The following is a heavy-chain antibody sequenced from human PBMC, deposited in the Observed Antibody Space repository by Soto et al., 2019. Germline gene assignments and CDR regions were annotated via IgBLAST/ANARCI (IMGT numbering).Heavy chain of an antibody. J-gene: IGHJ6*02. CDR3: AGGGSTVVTRDYYGMDV. CDR1: GGSFSGYY. D-gene: IGHD2-21*02. Sequence: QVQLQQWGAGLLKPSETLSLTCAIYGGSFSGYYWNWIRQSPEKGLEWIGEINHSGITTYNPSLRSRVTISVDTSKNQFSLRVTSVTAADTAVYYCAGGGSTVVTRDYYGMDVWGQGTTVTVSS. V-gene: IGHV4-34*01. CDR2: INHSGIT.